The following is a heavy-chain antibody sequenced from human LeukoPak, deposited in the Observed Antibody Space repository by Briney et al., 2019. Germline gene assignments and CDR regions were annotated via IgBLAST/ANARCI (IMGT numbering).Heavy chain of an antibody. CDR1: GYTFTSYD. Sequence: ASVKVSCKASGYTFTSYDINWVRQATGQGLEWMGWMNPNSNNTGYAQKFQGRVTMTRNTSIGTAYMELSSLRSEDTAVYYCARGASNNGNFDYWGQGTLVTVSS. CDR3: ARGASNNGNFDY. V-gene: IGHV1-8*01. CDR2: MNPNSNNT. D-gene: IGHD1-26*01. J-gene: IGHJ4*02.